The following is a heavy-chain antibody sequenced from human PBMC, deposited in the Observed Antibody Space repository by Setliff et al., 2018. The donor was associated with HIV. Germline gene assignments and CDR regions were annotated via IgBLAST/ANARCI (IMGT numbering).Heavy chain of an antibody. D-gene: IGHD3-10*01. V-gene: IGHV4-30-4*08. CDR1: DGYISDGDYH. CDR2: SYYSGSA. CDR3: ARWTYYHASGSYRGKFDY. Sequence: SETLSLTCTVSDGYISDGDYHWTWIRQPPGKGLEWIGHSYYSGSAHYNASLKSRVTMSVDMSNNQFSLKLRSVTAADTAVYYCARWTYYHASGSYRGKFDYWGQGTLVTVSS. J-gene: IGHJ4*02.